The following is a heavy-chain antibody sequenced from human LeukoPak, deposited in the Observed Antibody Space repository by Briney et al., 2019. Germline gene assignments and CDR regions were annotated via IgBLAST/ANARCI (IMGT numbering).Heavy chain of an antibody. D-gene: IGHD5-12*01. CDR1: GYNFTIYW. J-gene: IGHJ4*02. CDR2: IYPGDSDT. CDR3: ARDATRGVSGYGPFDY. V-gene: IGHV5-51*01. Sequence: GESLKISCKGSGYNFTIYWIAWVRQMPGKGLEWMGIIYPGDSDTRYSPSFQGQVTISADKSISTAYLQWSSLKASDTAMYYCARDATRGVSGYGPFDYWGQGTLVTVSS.